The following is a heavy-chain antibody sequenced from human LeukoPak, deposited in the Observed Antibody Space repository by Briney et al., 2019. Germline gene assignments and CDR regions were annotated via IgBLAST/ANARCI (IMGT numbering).Heavy chain of an antibody. CDR3: ARRARDAFDL. D-gene: IGHD4/OR15-4a*01. CDR1: GFTLSTSS. V-gene: IGHV3-21*01. J-gene: IGHJ3*01. Sequence: GGSLRLSCAASGFTLSTSSMHWVRQAPGKGPEWVSSISSGSTSIHYVDSVKGRFTISRDNAKNSLYLQMYSLGAEDTAVYYCARRARDAFDLWGQGTMVTVSS. CDR2: ISSGSTSI.